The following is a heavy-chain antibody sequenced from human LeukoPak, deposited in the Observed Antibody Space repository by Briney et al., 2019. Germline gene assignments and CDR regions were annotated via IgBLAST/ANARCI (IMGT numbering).Heavy chain of an antibody. J-gene: IGHJ6*03. CDR1: GGTFSSYA. CDR3: VVSGYDDYYYYMDV. D-gene: IGHD5-12*01. Sequence: SVKVSCKASGGTFSSYAISWVRQALGQGLEWMGGIIPIFGTANYAQKFQGRGTITADESTSTAYMELSSLRSEDTAVYYCVVSGYDDYYYYMDVWGKGTTVTISS. V-gene: IGHV1-69*13. CDR2: IIPIFGTA.